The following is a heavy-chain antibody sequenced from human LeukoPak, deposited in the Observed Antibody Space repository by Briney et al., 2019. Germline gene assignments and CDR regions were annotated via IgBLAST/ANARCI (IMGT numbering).Heavy chain of an antibody. D-gene: IGHD6-13*01. CDR2: IRYRGKT. Sequence: KPSETLSLTCTVSGDSINISYVSWIRQPPGQGLEWTGSIRYRGKTNYNPSLKSRVTISVDTSKNQFSLKLTSVTAADTAVYYCARHEGAAGSFDYWGQGTLVSVSS. V-gene: IGHV4-59*08. J-gene: IGHJ4*02. CDR3: ARHEGAAGSFDY. CDR1: GDSINISY.